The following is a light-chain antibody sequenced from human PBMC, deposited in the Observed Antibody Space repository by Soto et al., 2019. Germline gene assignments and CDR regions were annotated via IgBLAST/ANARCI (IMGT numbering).Light chain of an antibody. CDR3: CSFAGDSVFLV. CDR1: SSDVGTYDL. J-gene: IGLJ2*01. V-gene: IGLV2-8*01. CDR2: EAT. Sequence: QSALTQPPSASGSRGQSVTISCTGTSSDVGTYDLVSWYQQHPAEAPKLMIYEATKRPSGVPDRFSGSNSVNTASLTVYGLQSEDEEDYYCCSFAGDSVFLVFGGGTKLTVL.